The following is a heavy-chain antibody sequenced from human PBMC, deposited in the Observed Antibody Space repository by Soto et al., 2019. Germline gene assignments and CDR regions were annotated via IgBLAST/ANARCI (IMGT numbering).Heavy chain of an antibody. J-gene: IGHJ6*03. Sequence: EVQLLESGGSLVQPGGSLRLSCAASGFTFSSYAMSWVRQAPWKGLEWVSSISGSGGSTYYADSVKGRFTISRDNSKNTLYLQMNSLRAEDTAVYYCAKGSTSEPSEDPEYYYYYMDVWGKGTTVTVSS. CDR1: GFTFSSYA. V-gene: IGHV3-23*01. CDR3: AKGSTSEPSEDPEYYYYYMDV. CDR2: ISGSGGST.